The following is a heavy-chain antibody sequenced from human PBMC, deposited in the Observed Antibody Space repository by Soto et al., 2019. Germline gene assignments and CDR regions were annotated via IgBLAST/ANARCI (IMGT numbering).Heavy chain of an antibody. J-gene: IGHJ6*02. Sequence: ASVKVSCKASGFTFTSSAVQWVRQARGQRLEWIGWIVVGSGNTNYAQKFQERVTITRDMSTSTAYMELSSLRSEDTAVYYCAADQSNYYYYGMDVWGQGTTVTVSS. CDR3: AADQSNYYYYGMDV. V-gene: IGHV1-58*01. CDR2: IVVGSGNT. CDR1: GFTFTSSA.